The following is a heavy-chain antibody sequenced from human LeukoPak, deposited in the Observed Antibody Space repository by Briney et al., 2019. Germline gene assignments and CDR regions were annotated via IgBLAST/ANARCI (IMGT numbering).Heavy chain of an antibody. J-gene: IGHJ5*02. V-gene: IGHV1-18*01. CDR2: ISAYNSNT. Sequence: ASVKVSCKASVYTFTSYGISWVRQAPGQGLEWMGWISAYNSNTNYAQKLQGRVTMTTDTSTSTAYMELRSLRSDDTAVYYCAKDQYNWFDPWGQGTLVTVSS. CDR1: VYTFTSYG. CDR3: AKDQYNWFDP.